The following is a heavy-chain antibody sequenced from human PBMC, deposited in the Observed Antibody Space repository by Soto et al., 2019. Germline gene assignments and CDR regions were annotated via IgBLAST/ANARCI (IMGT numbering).Heavy chain of an antibody. D-gene: IGHD2-15*01. J-gene: IGHJ4*02. V-gene: IGHV3-23*01. Sequence: EVQLLESGGGLVQPGGSLRLSCAASGFTFRSYAMSWVRQVPGKGLEWVSAISRNGDATYYADSVKGRFTISRDNSKNTLYLEMNSLRAEDTATYFCAKGGGYCSGGSCNVSPGSDWGQGTLDTVSS. CDR1: GFTFRSYA. CDR3: AKGGGYCSGGSCNVSPGSD. CDR2: ISRNGDAT.